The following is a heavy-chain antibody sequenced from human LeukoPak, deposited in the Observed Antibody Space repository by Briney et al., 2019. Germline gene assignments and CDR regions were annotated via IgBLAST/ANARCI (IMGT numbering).Heavy chain of an antibody. V-gene: IGHV4-4*07. J-gene: IGHJ4*02. Sequence: SETLSLTCTVSGGSISSYYWSWIRQPAGKGLEWIGRIYTGGSTNYNPSLKSRVTMSVDTSKNQFSLKLSSVTAADTAVYYCARERLRYFDWSLDYWGQGTLVTVST. CDR1: GGSISSYY. D-gene: IGHD3-9*01. CDR3: ARERLRYFDWSLDY. CDR2: IYTGGST.